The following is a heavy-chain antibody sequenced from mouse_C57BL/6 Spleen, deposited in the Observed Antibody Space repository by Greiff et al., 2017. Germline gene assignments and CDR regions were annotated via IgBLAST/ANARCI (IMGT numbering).Heavy chain of an antibody. CDR1: GYTFTSYW. CDR3: ARYVTSKLTGSAWFAY. V-gene: IGHV1-55*01. D-gene: IGHD4-1*01. Sequence: VQLQQSGAELVKPGASVKMSCKASGYTFTSYWITWVKQRPGQGLEWIGDIYPGSGSTNYNEKFKSKAPLTVDTSSSTAYMQLSSLTSEDSAVYYCARYVTSKLTGSAWFAYWGQGTLVTVSA. CDR2: IYPGSGST. J-gene: IGHJ3*01.